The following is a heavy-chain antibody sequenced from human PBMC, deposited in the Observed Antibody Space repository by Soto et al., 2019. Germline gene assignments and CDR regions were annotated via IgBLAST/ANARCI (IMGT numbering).Heavy chain of an antibody. CDR3: ARRAETNGWNGFGADKYYFDF. V-gene: IGHV1-8*01. J-gene: IGHJ4*02. D-gene: IGHD1-1*01. CDR1: GYTFTSYD. CDR2: MNPNTGNS. Sequence: ASVKVSCKASGYTFTSYDIYWVRQATGQGLELMGWMNPNTGNSGYAQKFQGRVTMTSDTSISTAHMELSSLRSEDTAVYYCARRAETNGWNGFGADKYYFDFWGQRTLVTVYS.